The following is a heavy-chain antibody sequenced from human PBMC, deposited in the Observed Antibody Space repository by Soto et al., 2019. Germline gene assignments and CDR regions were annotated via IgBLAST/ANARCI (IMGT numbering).Heavy chain of an antibody. CDR3: ATSYSSGWSPDY. V-gene: IGHV3-30*03. J-gene: IGHJ4*02. CDR2: ISYDGSNK. CDR1: GFTFSSYG. Sequence: QVQLVESGGGVVQPGRSLRLSCAASGFTFSSYGMHWVRQAPGKGLEWVAVISYDGSNKYYADSVKGRFTISRDNSKNARYLQMNSLRAEDTAVYYCATSYSSGWSPDYWGQGTLVTVSS. D-gene: IGHD6-19*01.